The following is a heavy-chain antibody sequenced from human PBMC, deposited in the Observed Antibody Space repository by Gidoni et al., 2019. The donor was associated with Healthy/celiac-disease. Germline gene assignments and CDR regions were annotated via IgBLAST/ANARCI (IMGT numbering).Heavy chain of an antibody. CDR1: GFSLSTSGMC. D-gene: IGHD3-10*01. CDR3: ARISIWGVARNYGMDV. V-gene: IGHV2-70*01. J-gene: IGHJ6*02. CDR2: IDWDDDK. Sequence: QVTLRESGPALVKHTQTLTLTCTFSGFSLSTSGMCVSWIRQPPGKALELLALIDWDDDKYYSTSLKTRLTISKDTSKHQVVLTMTNMDPVDTATYYCARISIWGVARNYGMDVWGQGTTVTVSS.